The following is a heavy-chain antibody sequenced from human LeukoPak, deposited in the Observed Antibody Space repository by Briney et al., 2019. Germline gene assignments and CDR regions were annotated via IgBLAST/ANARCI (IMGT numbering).Heavy chain of an antibody. CDR3: ARGNYDYVWGSYRYSYYGMDV. D-gene: IGHD3-16*02. V-gene: IGHV6-1*01. J-gene: IGHJ6*02. CDR1: GDSVSSNSVA. Sequence: SQTLSLTCAISGDSVSSNSVAWNWIRQSPSRGLEWLGRTYYRSKWYNDYAVSVKSRITINPDTSKNQFSLQLNSVTPEDTAVYYCARGNYDYVWGSYRYSYYGMDVWGQGTTVTVSS. CDR2: TYYRSKWYN.